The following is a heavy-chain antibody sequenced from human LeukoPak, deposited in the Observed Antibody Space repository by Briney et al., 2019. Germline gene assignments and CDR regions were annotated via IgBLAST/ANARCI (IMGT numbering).Heavy chain of an antibody. CDR3: ARLRELAALHDALDI. V-gene: IGHV4-59*08. Sequence: KPSEPLSLTCTVSGGSISTYYWNWLRQPPGKGLEWIGYISYTGSTNYSPSLKSRVTMSVDTSKNQFSLKLSSVTAADTAVYYCARLRELAALHDALDIWGQGTMVTVCS. D-gene: IGHD5-24*01. CDR2: ISYTGST. CDR1: GGSISTYY. J-gene: IGHJ3*02.